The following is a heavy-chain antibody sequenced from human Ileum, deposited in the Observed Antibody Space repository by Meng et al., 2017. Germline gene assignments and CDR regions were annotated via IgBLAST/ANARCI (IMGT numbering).Heavy chain of an antibody. D-gene: IGHD3-22*01. Sequence: GGSLRLSCAASGFTFRNTWMSWVRQAPGKGLEWVGRIKRNIDGGTTDCAAPVEGRFTLSRDDSINALFLQMNSLNTEDTGVYYCTAVGGYGEFAYWGQGTLVTVSS. J-gene: IGHJ4*02. V-gene: IGHV3-15*01. CDR2: IKRNIDGGTT. CDR1: GFTFRNTW. CDR3: TAVGGYGEFAY.